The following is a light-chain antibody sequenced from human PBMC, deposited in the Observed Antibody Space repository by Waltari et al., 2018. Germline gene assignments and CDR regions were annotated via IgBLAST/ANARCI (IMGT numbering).Light chain of an antibody. CDR1: QNILYSSNSKNY. CDR2: WAS. Sequence: DIVMTQSPDSPVVSLGERATINCKSGQNILYSSNSKNYLAWYQHKPGQPPTLLIYWASTRESGVPDRFSGSGSETDFTLTISSLQAEDVAVYYCQQYYGIPYTFGQGTKLEIK. J-gene: IGKJ2*01. V-gene: IGKV4-1*01. CDR3: QQYYGIPYT.